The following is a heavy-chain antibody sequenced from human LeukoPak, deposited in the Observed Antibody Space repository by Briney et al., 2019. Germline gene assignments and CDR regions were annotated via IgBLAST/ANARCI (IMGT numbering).Heavy chain of an antibody. D-gene: IGHD2-21*01. J-gene: IGHJ4*02. V-gene: IGHV1-69*04. CDR2: IIPILGIA. CDR1: GGTFSSCT. CDR3: ARDKRFAGGGDY. Sequence: SVKVSCKASGGTFSSCTISWVRQAPGQGLEWMGRIIPILGIANYAQKFQGRVTITADKSTSTAYMELSSLRSEDTAVYYCARDKRFAGGGDYWGQGTLVTVSS.